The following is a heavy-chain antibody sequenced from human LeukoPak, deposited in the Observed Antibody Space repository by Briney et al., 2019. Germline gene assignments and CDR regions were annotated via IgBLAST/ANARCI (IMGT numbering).Heavy chain of an antibody. CDR1: GFTFSSYG. D-gene: IGHD3-22*01. J-gene: IGHJ3*02. CDR2: IWYDGSNK. Sequence: PGGSLRLSCAASGFTFSSYGMHWVRQAPGRGLEWVALIWYDGSNKYYADSVKGRFTISRDNSENTLYLQMNSLRGEDTAVYYCARPNYYDSSGYYVWGAFDIWGQGTMVTVSS. V-gene: IGHV3-33*01. CDR3: ARPNYYDSSGYYVWGAFDI.